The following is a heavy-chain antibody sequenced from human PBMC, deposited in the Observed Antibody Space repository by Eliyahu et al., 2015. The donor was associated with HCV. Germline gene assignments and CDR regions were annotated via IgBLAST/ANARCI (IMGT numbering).Heavy chain of an antibody. CDR3: ARQGGYSSFDY. CDR1: GYRXTTYW. V-gene: IGHV5-51*01. J-gene: IGHJ4*02. Sequence: EVQLVQSGPEVKKPGESLKXSCXGSGYRXTTYWIGWVRQMPGKGLEWMGLIYPSDSDTRYSPSFQAQVTFSVDISVSTAYLQWTSLKASDTAMYYCARQGGYSSFDYWGQGSLVTVSS. D-gene: IGHD5-12*01. CDR2: IYPSDSDT.